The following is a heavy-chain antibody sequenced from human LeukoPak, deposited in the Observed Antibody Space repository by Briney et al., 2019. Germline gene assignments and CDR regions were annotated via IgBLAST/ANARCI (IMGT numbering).Heavy chain of an antibody. D-gene: IGHD2-15*01. V-gene: IGHV4-61*03. J-gene: IGHJ1*01. CDR3: ARDEGYCSGGSCYGAEFLQH. CDR1: GFSVSSGSYY. Sequence: SESLPLTCTVSGFSVSSGSYYWIWIRQPPGQGWEWISNIYYSGTTNYNPSLQSRVTISIDTSKDHFSLKLSSVTAADTAVYYCARDEGYCSGGSCYGAEFLQHWGQGTLVTVYS. CDR2: IYYSGTT.